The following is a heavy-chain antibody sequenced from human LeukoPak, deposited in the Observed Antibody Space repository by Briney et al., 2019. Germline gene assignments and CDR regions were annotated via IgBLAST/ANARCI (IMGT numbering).Heavy chain of an antibody. CDR3: GRSLYSSSWYWFDP. D-gene: IGHD6-13*01. J-gene: IGHJ5*02. V-gene: IGHV4-34*01. CDR1: GGSFSGYY. CDR2: INHSGST. Sequence: SETLSLTCAVYGGSFSGYYWSWIRQPPGKGLEWIGEINHSGSTNYSPSLKSRVTISVDTSKNQFSLKLSSVTAADTAAYYCGRSLYSSSWYWFDPWGQGTLVTVSS.